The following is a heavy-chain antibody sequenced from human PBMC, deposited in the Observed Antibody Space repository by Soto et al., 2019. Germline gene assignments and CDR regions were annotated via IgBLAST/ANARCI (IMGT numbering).Heavy chain of an antibody. CDR1: GYTFTSYG. J-gene: IGHJ6*02. V-gene: IGHV1-18*04. CDR2: ISAYNGNT. CDR3: ALFLHLSSSPWDYYYGMDV. D-gene: IGHD6-6*01. Sequence: ASVKVSCNASGYTFTSYGISWVRQAPGQGLEWMGWISAYNGNTNYAQKLQGRVTMTTDTSTSTAYMELRGLRSDDTAVYYCALFLHLSSSPWDYYYGMDVWGQGTTVTVS.